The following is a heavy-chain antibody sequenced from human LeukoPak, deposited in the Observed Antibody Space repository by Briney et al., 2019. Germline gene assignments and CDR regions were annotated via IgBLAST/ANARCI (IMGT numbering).Heavy chain of an antibody. V-gene: IGHV3-9*01. J-gene: IGHJ4*02. Sequence: PGGSLRLSCAASGFTFDDYAMHWVRQAPGKGLEWVSGISWNSGSIGHADSVKGRFTISRDNAKNSLYLQMNSLRAEDTALYYCAKDTHGYGSGSYYKAFDYWGQGTLVTVSS. CDR1: GFTFDDYA. D-gene: IGHD3-10*01. CDR2: ISWNSGSI. CDR3: AKDTHGYGSGSYYKAFDY.